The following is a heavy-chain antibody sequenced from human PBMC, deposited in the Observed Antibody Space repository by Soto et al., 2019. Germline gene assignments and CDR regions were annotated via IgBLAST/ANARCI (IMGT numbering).Heavy chain of an antibody. J-gene: IGHJ5*02. CDR3: AKHSSGWSFEA. D-gene: IGHD6-19*01. Sequence: EVQLLESGGGLVQPGGSLRLSCAASGFTFSTYAMAWVRQAPGKGLEWVSAITSGGNTYYGDSVKGRFTISRDDSKSTLSLQMISLRAEDTAVYYCAKHSSGWSFEAWGQGTLVTVSS. CDR2: ITSGGNT. CDR1: GFTFSTYA. V-gene: IGHV3-23*01.